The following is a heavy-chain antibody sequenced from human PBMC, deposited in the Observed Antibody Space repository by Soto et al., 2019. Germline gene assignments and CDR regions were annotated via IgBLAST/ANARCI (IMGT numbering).Heavy chain of an antibody. V-gene: IGHV3-23*01. Sequence: EVQLLESGGGSVQPGGSLKLSCGVSGFSIPDYGVTWVRQPPGKGLEWVSGFTGGHGKTFYADSVRGRFTLSREDSRNPVYLQMVRLRIEDTGVYYCNRWNCFSGPWGQGTLVTVAS. CDR3: NRWNCFSGP. CDR2: FTGGHGKT. CDR1: GFSIPDYG. J-gene: IGHJ4*01. D-gene: IGHD1-7*01.